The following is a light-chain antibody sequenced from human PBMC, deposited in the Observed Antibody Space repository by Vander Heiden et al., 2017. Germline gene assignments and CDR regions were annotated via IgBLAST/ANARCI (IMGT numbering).Light chain of an antibody. V-gene: IGLV3-21*02. CDR1: KIGSKS. CDR3: QVGDTVRDHFV. CDR2: DDR. Sequence: SYVLTQPPSVSVAPGQTATITCGGNKIGSKSVHWYQQKTGQAPILVVPDDRDRPPGIPERFSASNPGNTATLTISSVGAGDEADYFCQVGDTVRDHFVFGGGTKLTVL. J-gene: IGLJ1*01.